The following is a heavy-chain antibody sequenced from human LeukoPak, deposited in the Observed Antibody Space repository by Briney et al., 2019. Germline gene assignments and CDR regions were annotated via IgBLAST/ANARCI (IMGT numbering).Heavy chain of an antibody. CDR3: AKDQELRITMIVVVVGAFDI. CDR2: ISGSGGST. D-gene: IGHD3-22*01. J-gene: IGHJ3*02. Sequence: GGSLRLSCAASGFTFSDHYMDWVRQAPGKGLEWVSAISGSGGSTYYADSVKGRFTISRDNSKNTLYLQMNSLRAEDTAVYYCAKDQELRITMIVVVVGAFDIWGQGTMVTVSS. CDR1: GFTFSDHY. V-gene: IGHV3-23*01.